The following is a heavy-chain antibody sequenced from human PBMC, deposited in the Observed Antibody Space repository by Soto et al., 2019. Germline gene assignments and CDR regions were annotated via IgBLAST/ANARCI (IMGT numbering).Heavy chain of an antibody. Sequence: QVQLQQWGAGLLKPSETLSLTCAVYGGSFSPYFWSWIRQPPGKGLEWIGEINHSSSTNYNTALTPRATLPVDTSNTQVSLKLPSVTAADTAVYDSARLASGWQYYYSHFWRRGTPVTVSS. J-gene: IGHJ2*01. CDR1: GGSFSPYF. D-gene: IGHD6-19*01. CDR2: INHSSST. V-gene: IGHV4-34*01. CDR3: ARLASGWQYYYSHF.